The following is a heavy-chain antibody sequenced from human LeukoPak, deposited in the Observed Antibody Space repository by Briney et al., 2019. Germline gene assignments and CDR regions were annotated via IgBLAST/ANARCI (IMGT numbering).Heavy chain of an antibody. V-gene: IGHV1-18*01. CDR3: ARDPQESTSVSNWFDP. J-gene: IGHJ5*02. CDR1: GYTFTSYG. D-gene: IGHD2-2*01. CDR2: ISAYNGNT. Sequence: ASVKVSCKASGYTFTSYGISWVGQAPGQGLEWMGWISAYNGNTNYAQKLQDRVTMTTDTSTSTAYMELRSLRSDDTAVYYCARDPQESTSVSNWFDPWGQGTLVTVSS.